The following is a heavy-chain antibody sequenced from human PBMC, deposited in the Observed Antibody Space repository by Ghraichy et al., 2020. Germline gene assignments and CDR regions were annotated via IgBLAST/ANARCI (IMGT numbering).Heavy chain of an antibody. CDR3: VGWSESGNS. D-gene: IGHD3-3*01. J-gene: IGHJ4*02. CDR1: GFTFSTAW. V-gene: IGHV3-7*03. Sequence: GSLRLSCAASGFTFSTAWMSWIRQAPGKGLEWAAHIKPDGREKFYVDSVKGRFTISRDNARNSLYLQMNSLMAEDTAVYYCVGWSESGNSWGQGTLVTVSS. CDR2: IKPDGREK.